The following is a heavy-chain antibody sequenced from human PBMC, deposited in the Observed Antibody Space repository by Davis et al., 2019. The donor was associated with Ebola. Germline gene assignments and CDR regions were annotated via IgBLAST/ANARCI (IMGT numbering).Heavy chain of an antibody. V-gene: IGHV3-11*06. J-gene: IGHJ4*02. CDR3: ARTLGY. CDR2: ISSSSSYT. CDR1: GFTFSDYY. Sequence: GESPKIPCAAPGFTFSDYYMSWLRQAPGKGLEWVSHISSSSSYTNYADSVKGRFTISRDNAKNSLYLQMNSLRAEDTAVYYCARTLGYWGQGTLVTVSS.